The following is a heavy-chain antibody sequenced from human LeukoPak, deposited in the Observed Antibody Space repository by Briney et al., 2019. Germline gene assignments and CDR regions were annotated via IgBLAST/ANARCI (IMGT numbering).Heavy chain of an antibody. CDR1: GFTFSSYA. CDR3: ARENYDILTGYYYGYYYYGMDV. Sequence: SGGSLRLSCAASGFTFSSYAMHWVRQAPGKGLEWVAVISYDESNKYYADSVKGRFTISRDNSKNTLYLQMNSLRAEDTAVYYCARENYDILTGYYYGYYYYGMDVWGQGTTVTVSS. CDR2: ISYDESNK. D-gene: IGHD3-9*01. V-gene: IGHV3-30-3*01. J-gene: IGHJ6*02.